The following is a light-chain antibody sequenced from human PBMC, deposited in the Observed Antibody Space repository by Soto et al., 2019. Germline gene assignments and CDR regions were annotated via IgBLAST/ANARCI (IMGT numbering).Light chain of an antibody. J-gene: IGLJ2*01. CDR3: SSYTSRSTAV. Sequence: QSVLTQPASVSGSPGQSITISCTGTSSDVGGYNSVSWYQQYPGKAPKLIIYDVSDRPSGVSDRFSGSKSGNTASPTISGLQAEDEADYYCSSYTSRSTAVFGGGTKVTVL. V-gene: IGLV2-14*03. CDR2: DVS. CDR1: SSDVGGYNS.